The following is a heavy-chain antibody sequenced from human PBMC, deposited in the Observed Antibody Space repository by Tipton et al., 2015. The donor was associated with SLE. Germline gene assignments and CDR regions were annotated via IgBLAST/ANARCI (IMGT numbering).Heavy chain of an antibody. J-gene: IGHJ5*02. CDR1: GGSLNNHF. CDR2: VSPSGGT. Sequence: TLSLPCTVSGGSLNNHFCSWIRQSAGKGLEWIGRVSPSGGTNYNPSLKSRVAMSVDTSKNQFSLHLSSLTAADTAVYYCVRDKWGEYYPSTGYFWSFDPWGQGILVTVSS. CDR3: VRDKWGEYYPSTGYFWSFDP. D-gene: IGHD3-9*01. V-gene: IGHV4-4*07.